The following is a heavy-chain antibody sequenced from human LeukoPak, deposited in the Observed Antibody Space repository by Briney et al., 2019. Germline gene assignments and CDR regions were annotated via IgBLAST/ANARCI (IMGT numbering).Heavy chain of an antibody. Sequence: GGSLRLSCAASGFTFSSYWMSWVRQAPGKGLEWVANIKQDGSEKYYVDSVKGRFTISRDNAKNSLYLQMNSLRAEDTAVYYCARFRKLGELSRLFDYWGQGTLVTVSS. J-gene: IGHJ4*02. CDR3: ARFRKLGELSRLFDY. CDR1: GFTFSSYW. D-gene: IGHD3-16*02. V-gene: IGHV3-7*01. CDR2: IKQDGSEK.